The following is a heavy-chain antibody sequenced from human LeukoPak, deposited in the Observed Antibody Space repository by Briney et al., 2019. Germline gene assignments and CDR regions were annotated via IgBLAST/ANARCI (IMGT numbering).Heavy chain of an antibody. CDR2: ISGSGGST. CDR1: GFTFSSYS. Sequence: GGSLRLSCAASGFTFSSYSMSWVRQAPGKGLEWVSAISGSGGSTYYADSLKGLFTISRDNSKNTLSLQSNSLRAEDTAVYYCAKGGFAIFGVVTRLHYWGQGTLVTVSS. V-gene: IGHV3-23*01. D-gene: IGHD3-3*02. J-gene: IGHJ4*02. CDR3: AKGGFAIFGVVTRLHY.